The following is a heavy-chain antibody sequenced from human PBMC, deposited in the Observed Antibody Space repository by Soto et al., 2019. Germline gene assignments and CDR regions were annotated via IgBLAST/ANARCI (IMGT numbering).Heavy chain of an antibody. Sequence: QVQLVESGGGVVKPGGSLRLYCAASGFTFSDHYMSWIRQVPGKGLEWVSYISNSGYTIYYGDSVRGRFTISRDNAKNSLYLQINSLRAEDTAVYYCARGHYGLDVWGQGTTVTVSS. CDR1: GFTFSDHY. V-gene: IGHV3-11*01. J-gene: IGHJ6*02. CDR2: ISNSGYTI. CDR3: ARGHYGLDV.